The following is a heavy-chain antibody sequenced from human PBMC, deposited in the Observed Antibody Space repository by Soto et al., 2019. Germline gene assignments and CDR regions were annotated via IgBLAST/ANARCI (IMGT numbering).Heavy chain of an antibody. CDR1: GYTFTDYY. D-gene: IGHD1-26*01. CDR3: ASSIVGPNKQIKWVGP. Sequence: ASVKVSCKASGYTFTDYYIHWVRQAPGQGFEWLGWLKPSTGDTNYAQKFQGRVTMTGDTSITTAYLELFSLTSDDTALYFCASSIVGPNKQIKWVGPWGQGTLVTVSS. V-gene: IGHV1-2*02. J-gene: IGHJ5*02. CDR2: LKPSTGDT.